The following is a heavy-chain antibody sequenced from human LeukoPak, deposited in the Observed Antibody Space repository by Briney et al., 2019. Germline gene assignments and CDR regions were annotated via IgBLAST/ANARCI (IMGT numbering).Heavy chain of an antibody. CDR1: GGSVSGYY. V-gene: IGHV4-59*02. D-gene: IGHD7-27*01. CDR2: IYHTGST. J-gene: IGHJ4*02. CDR3: ASRKLGNDY. Sequence: SETLSLTCTISGGSVSGYYWSWIRQSPGKGLEWIGYIYHTGSTSYSPSLKSRATISADTSQNQFSLKLSSVTAADTAVYYCASRKLGNDYWGQGTLVTVSS.